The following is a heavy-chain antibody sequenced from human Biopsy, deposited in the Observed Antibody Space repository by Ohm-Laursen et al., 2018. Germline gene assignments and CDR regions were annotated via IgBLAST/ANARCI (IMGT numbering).Heavy chain of an antibody. CDR1: GDRISNNDAA. D-gene: IGHD1-1*01. Sequence: QTLSLTCAISGDRISNNDAAWNWIRQSPSRGLEGLGRTYYRTKWFTDSAVFVKSRITITPDTYKNQFSLQLKSVTPEDTAVYYCARETPTGIPFNWFDPWGQGFLVTVSS. J-gene: IGHJ5*02. CDR3: ARETPTGIPFNWFDP. CDR2: TYYRTKWFT. V-gene: IGHV6-1*01.